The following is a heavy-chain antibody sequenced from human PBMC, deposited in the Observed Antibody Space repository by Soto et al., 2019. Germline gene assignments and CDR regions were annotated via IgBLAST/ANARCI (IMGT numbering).Heavy chain of an antibody. CDR1: GFSLSTSGVG. V-gene: IGHV2-5*02. Sequence: QITLKESGPTLVKPTQTLTLTCTFSGFSLSTSGVGVGWIRQSPGKALEWLALIYWDDDKRYSPSLRSRLTISKDTSNKLVVLTMTNLDPVDTATYHCIQSRCGGDCLHSYASHHCYGMDVWGQGTTVTVSS. CDR3: IQSRCGGDCLHSYASHHCYGMDV. J-gene: IGHJ6*02. CDR2: IYWDDDK. D-gene: IGHD2-21*02.